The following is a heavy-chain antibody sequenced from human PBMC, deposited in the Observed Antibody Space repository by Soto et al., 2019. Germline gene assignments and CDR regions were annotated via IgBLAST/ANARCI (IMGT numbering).Heavy chain of an antibody. CDR2: IFGGGTT. CDR3: VRTSSY. V-gene: IGHV3-53*01. D-gene: IGHD2-2*01. Sequence: EGQLVTSGGGLNQPGGSLRLSCAASGFAVNSDYMSWVRQAPGKGLEWVSVIFGGGTTFYSDSVRGRFIISRDNSKNTVYLQMNSLRAEDTAVYYCVRTSSYWGQGTLVTVSS. J-gene: IGHJ4*02. CDR1: GFAVNSDY.